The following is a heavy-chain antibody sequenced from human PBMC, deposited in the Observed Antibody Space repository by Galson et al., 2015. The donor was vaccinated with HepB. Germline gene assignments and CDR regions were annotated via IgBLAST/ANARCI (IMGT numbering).Heavy chain of an antibody. CDR1: GGSISSSRTY. CDR3: AGQPGYRSIWYWFDP. V-gene: IGHV4-39*01. CDR2: VYYTGST. J-gene: IGHJ5*02. D-gene: IGHD6-13*01. Sequence: ETLSLTCTVSGGSISSSRTYWGWIRQPPGKGLEWIGTVYYTGSTYYNPSLKSRVTISVDTSKNQFSLKVSSVTAADTAVYYCAGQPGYRSIWYWFDPWGQGTLVAVSS.